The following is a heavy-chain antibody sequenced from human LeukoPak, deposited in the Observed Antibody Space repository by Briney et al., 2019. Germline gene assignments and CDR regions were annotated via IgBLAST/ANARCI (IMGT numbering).Heavy chain of an antibody. J-gene: IGHJ3*02. Sequence: GESLKISCKVSGYSFTSYWIGWVRQMPGKGLEWMGIIYPGDSDTRYSPSFQGQVTISADKSISTAYLQWSSLKASDTAMYYCARPEEHGDYVHDAFDIWGQGTMVTVSS. D-gene: IGHD4-17*01. CDR1: GYSFTSYW. CDR2: IYPGDSDT. V-gene: IGHV5-51*01. CDR3: ARPEEHGDYVHDAFDI.